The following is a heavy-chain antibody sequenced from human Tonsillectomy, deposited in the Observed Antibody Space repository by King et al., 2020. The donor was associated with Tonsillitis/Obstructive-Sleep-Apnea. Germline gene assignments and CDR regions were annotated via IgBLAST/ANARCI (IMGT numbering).Heavy chain of an antibody. D-gene: IGHD1/OR15-1a*01. CDR2: IWYDGSNK. Sequence: VQLVESGGGVVQPGRSLRLSCAASGFTFSTYGMHWVRQAPGKGLEWVAVIWYDGSNKYYVDSVKGRFTISRENSKNTVYLQMNSLRVEDTAVYYCARSRENTDYGGKGTLVTVSS. CDR3: ARSRENTDY. J-gene: IGHJ4*02. V-gene: IGHV3-33*01. CDR1: GFTFSTYG.